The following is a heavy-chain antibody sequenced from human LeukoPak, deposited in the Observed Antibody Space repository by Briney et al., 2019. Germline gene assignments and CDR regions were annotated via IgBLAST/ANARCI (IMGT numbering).Heavy chain of an antibody. CDR1: GYTFTSYD. V-gene: IGHV1-8*03. CDR3: ARGEMVVGDLSYMDV. D-gene: IGHD2-15*01. Sequence: ASVKVSCKASGYTFTSYDINWVRQATGQGLEWMGWMNPNSGNTGYAQKFQGRVTITRNTSISTVYMELSSLRSEDTAVYYCARGEMVVGDLSYMDVWGKGTTVTVSS. J-gene: IGHJ6*03. CDR2: MNPNSGNT.